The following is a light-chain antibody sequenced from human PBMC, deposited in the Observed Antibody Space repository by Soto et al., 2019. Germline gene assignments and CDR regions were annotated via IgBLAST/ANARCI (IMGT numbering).Light chain of an antibody. CDR1: HDVSRN. CDR2: DAS. Sequence: DIQMTQSPSSLSASVGDRVTIACQSSHDVSRNLNWFQQKPGEAPKLLIYDASNLERGVPSRFSASGSATDFTFTINSLQPEDVATYYCQQYNSMLSFGGGTEIELK. CDR3: QQYNSMLS. J-gene: IGKJ4*01. V-gene: IGKV1-33*01.